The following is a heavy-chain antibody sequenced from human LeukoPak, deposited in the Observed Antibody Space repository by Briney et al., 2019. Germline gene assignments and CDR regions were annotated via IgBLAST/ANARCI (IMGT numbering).Heavy chain of an antibody. CDR2: IGSDNKP. Sequence: GGSLRLSCEASGFTFSAYAMTWVRQAPGQGLEWVSSIGSDNKPHYSESVKGRFAISSDNSKSMLFLQLNSLRAEDTALYYCARDWGSVPAALLDCWGQGTLVTVSS. CDR3: ARDWGSVPAALLDC. V-gene: IGHV3-23*01. CDR1: GFTFSAYA. J-gene: IGHJ4*02. D-gene: IGHD2-2*01.